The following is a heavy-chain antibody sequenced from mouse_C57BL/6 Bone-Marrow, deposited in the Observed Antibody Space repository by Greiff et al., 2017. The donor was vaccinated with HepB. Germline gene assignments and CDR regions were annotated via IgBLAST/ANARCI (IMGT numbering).Heavy chain of an antibody. CDR1: GYTFTSYW. Sequence: QVQLKQSGAELAKPGASVKLSCKASGYTFTSYWMHWVKQRPGQGLEWIGYINPSSGYTKYNQKFKDKATLTADKSSSTAYMQLSSLTYEDSAVYYCANHYYGSLYYFDCWGQGTTLTVSS. D-gene: IGHD1-1*01. J-gene: IGHJ2*01. CDR2: INPSSGYT. V-gene: IGHV1-7*01. CDR3: ANHYYGSLYYFDC.